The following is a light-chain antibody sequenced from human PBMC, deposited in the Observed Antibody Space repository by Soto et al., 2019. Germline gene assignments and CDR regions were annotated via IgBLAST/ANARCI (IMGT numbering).Light chain of an antibody. J-gene: IGLJ2*01. V-gene: IGLV2-14*03. CDR2: DVS. Sequence: QSALTQPASVSGSPGQSITISCSGTISDIGSYNYVGWYQHHPGKATKLLIYDVSNRPSGVSNRFSGSKSGNTASLTISGLQAEDEADYYCSSYATTSPLVFGGGTKVTVL. CDR3: SSYATTSPLV. CDR1: ISDIGSYNY.